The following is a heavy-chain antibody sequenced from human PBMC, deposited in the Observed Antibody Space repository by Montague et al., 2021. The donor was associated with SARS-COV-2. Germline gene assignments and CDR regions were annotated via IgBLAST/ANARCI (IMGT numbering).Heavy chain of an antibody. CDR1: GGSFSDNY. V-gene: IGHV4-34*01. CDR3: ARGRQHFNIIVVVMTGGEYYFDY. Sequence: SETLSLTCAVYGGSFSDNYWSWIRKPPGKGLEWIGEINHRGTSNYNPSLKSRVSISVDTSTNQFSLYLGSVTAADTAVYYCARGRQHFNIIVVVMTGGEYYFDYWGQGTLVTVSS. D-gene: IGHD3-22*01. J-gene: IGHJ4*02. CDR2: INHRGTS.